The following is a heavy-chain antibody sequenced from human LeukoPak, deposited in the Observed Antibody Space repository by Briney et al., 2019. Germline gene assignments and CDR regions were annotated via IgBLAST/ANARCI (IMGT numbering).Heavy chain of an antibody. CDR1: GYTFTSYY. V-gene: IGHV1-46*01. CDR2: INPSGGST. Sequence: ASVKVSCKASGYTFTSYYMHWVRQAPGQGLEWIGIINPSGGSTSYAQKFQGRVTMTRDTSTSTVYMELSSLRSEDTAVYYCARDPGYGGNPDWYFDLWGRGTLVTVSS. J-gene: IGHJ2*01. D-gene: IGHD4-23*01. CDR3: ARDPGYGGNPDWYFDL.